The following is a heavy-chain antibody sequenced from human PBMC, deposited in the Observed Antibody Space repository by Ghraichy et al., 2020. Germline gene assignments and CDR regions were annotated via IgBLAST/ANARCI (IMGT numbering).Heavy chain of an antibody. Sequence: GGSLRLSCAASGFTFDDYGMSWVRQAPGKGLEWVSGINWNGGSTGYADSVKGRFTISRDNAKNSLYLQMNSLRAEDTALYYCARDIGRYFDWLCDYWGQGTLVTVSS. CDR3: ARDIGRYFDWLCDY. V-gene: IGHV3-20*04. D-gene: IGHD3-9*01. CDR2: INWNGGST. J-gene: IGHJ4*02. CDR1: GFTFDDYG.